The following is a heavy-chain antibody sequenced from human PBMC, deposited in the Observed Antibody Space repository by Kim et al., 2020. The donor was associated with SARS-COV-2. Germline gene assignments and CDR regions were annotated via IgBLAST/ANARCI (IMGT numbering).Heavy chain of an antibody. D-gene: IGHD1-26*01. CDR2: VRGSGGST. Sequence: GGSLRLSCVASGFTFSSYAMTWVRQAPGKGLEWVSTVRGSGGSTGYADSVKGRFTISRDNSKNTLYLQMNSLRAEDTAVYYCAKDIIVRAICGMDVWGPGTTVTVSS. CDR3: AKDIIVRAICGMDV. V-gene: IGHV3-23*01. CDR1: GFTFSSYA. J-gene: IGHJ6*02.